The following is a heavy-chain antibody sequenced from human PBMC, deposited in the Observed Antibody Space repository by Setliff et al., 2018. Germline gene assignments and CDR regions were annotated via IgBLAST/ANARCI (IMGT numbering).Heavy chain of an antibody. D-gene: IGHD5-18*01. Sequence: SVKVSCKASGGTFKNYGISWVRQAPGQGREWMGGIIPIFGTTNYAQKFQGRATIITDESTSTAYMELRSLRSEDTAVYYCAREGVDTRSSTDYRYYMDVWGKGTTVTVSS. CDR1: GGTFKNYG. CDR3: AREGVDTRSSTDYRYYMDV. J-gene: IGHJ6*03. CDR2: IIPIFGTT. V-gene: IGHV1-69*05.